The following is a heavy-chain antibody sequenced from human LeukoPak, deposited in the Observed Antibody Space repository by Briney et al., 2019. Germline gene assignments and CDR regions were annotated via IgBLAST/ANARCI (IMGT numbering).Heavy chain of an antibody. D-gene: IGHD3-22*01. CDR1: GYTFTGYY. CDR3: AREYRNWYYYDSSGYKAFDI. CDR2: INPNSGGT. V-gene: IGHV1-2*02. J-gene: IGHJ3*02. Sequence: GASVKVSCKASGYTFTGYYMHWVRQAPGQGLEWMGWINPNSGGTNYAQKFQGRVTMTRDTSISTAYMELSSLRSEDTAVYYCAREYRNWYYYDSSGYKAFDIWGQGTMVTVSS.